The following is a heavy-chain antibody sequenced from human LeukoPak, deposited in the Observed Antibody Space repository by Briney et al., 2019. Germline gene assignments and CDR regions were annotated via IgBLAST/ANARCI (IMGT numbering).Heavy chain of an antibody. V-gene: IGHV3-33*01. J-gene: IGHJ4*02. CDR3: AGDRATSYFDY. CDR1: GFTFSSHG. D-gene: IGHD1-26*01. CDR2: IWYDGSNK. Sequence: GTSLRLSCAASGFTFSSHGMHWVRQAPGKGLEWVAFIWYDGSNKYYTDSVKGRFTISRDNSKSTLYLQMNSLRAEDTAVYYCAGDRATSYFDYWGQGALVTISS.